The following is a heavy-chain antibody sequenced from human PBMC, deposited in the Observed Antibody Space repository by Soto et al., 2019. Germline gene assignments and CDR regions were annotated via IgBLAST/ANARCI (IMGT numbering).Heavy chain of an antibody. J-gene: IGHJ5*02. Sequence: SETLSLTCTVSGGSISSSTYYWGWIRQPPGKGLEWIGSIYYLGGTYYNPSLESRVTISVDTSRTQFSLKLNSVTAAGTALYFCARSLSSDFNWFDPWGQGTLVTVSS. CDR1: GGSISSSTYY. CDR3: ARSLSSDFNWFDP. V-gene: IGHV4-39*01. CDR2: IYYLGGT. D-gene: IGHD3-16*02.